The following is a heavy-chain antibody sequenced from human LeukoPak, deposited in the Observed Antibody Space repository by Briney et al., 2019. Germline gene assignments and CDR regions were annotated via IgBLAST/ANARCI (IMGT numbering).Heavy chain of an antibody. J-gene: IGHJ6*02. CDR3: AGLRGSGYYYYYGMDV. V-gene: IGHV5-51*01. CDR2: IYPGDSDT. D-gene: IGHD5-12*01. Sequence: GESLKISCKGSGYSFTSYWIGWVRQMPGKGLEWMGIIYPGDSDTRYSPSFQGQVTISADKSIGTAYLQWSSLKASDTAMYYCAGLRGSGYYYYYGMDVWGQGTTVTVSS. CDR1: GYSFTSYW.